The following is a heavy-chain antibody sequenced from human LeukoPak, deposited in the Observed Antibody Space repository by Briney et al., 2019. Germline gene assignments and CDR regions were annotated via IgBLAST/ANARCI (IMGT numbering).Heavy chain of an antibody. CDR2: INPSGGST. CDR1: GYTFTSYY. D-gene: IGHD5-18*01. Sequence: ASVKVSCKASGYTFTSYYMHWVRQAPGQRLEWMGIINPSGGSTNYAQKFQGRVTMTGDTSTSTVYLEPSSLRSEDTAVYYCAKDQLWIQLGIFDYWGQGTLVTVSS. CDR3: AKDQLWIQLGIFDY. J-gene: IGHJ4*02. V-gene: IGHV1-46*01.